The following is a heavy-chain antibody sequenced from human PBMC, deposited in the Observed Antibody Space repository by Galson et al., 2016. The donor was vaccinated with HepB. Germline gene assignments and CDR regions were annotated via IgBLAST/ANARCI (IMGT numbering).Heavy chain of an antibody. V-gene: IGHV4-4*07. CDR2: IYTSVST. J-gene: IGHJ1*01. D-gene: IGHD6-19*01. Sequence: ETLSLTCSVSGGSISGYYWSWIRQPAGKGLEWIGRIYTSVSTNYNPSLKSRVTMSVDTSKNQFSLKLSSVTAADTAVYFCARGDSRGWYTDMEYFQYWGQGTLVTVSS. CDR1: GGSISGYY. CDR3: ARGDSRGWYTDMEYFQY.